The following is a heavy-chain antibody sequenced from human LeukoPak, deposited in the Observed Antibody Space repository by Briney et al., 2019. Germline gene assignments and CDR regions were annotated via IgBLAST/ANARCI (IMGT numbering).Heavy chain of an antibody. CDR2: IYSSGSA. Sequence: SETLSLTCTVSGSSINNNFWTWIRQPPGKGLEWIGYIYSSGSANYNPSLKSRVIISGDTSKNQTSLKLTSVTAADTAVYFCARHRDYYDTWGHGTLVTVSS. V-gene: IGHV4-59*08. J-gene: IGHJ4*01. CDR3: ARHRDYYDT. D-gene: IGHD3-22*01. CDR1: GSSINNNF.